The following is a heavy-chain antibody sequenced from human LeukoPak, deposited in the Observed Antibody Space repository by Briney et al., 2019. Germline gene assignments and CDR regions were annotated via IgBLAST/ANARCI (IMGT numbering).Heavy chain of an antibody. Sequence: SETLSLTCTVSGGSISSRSYYWGWIRQPPGKGLEWIGSSYHSGSTYYDPSLESRITVSVDTSKNQFSLNLRSVTAADTAVYFCVRQRYYGSGTYYIAENWGQGTLVTVSS. J-gene: IGHJ4*02. D-gene: IGHD3-10*01. CDR3: VRQRYYGSGTYYIAEN. CDR2: SYHSGST. CDR1: GGSISSRSYY. V-gene: IGHV4-39*01.